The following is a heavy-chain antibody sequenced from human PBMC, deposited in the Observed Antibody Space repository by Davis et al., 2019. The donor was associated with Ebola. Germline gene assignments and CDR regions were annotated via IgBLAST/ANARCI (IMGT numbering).Heavy chain of an antibody. Sequence: GGSLRLSCAASRFTFSSYSMNWVRQAPGKGLEWVSAISGSGGSTYYADSVKGRFTISRDNSKNTLYLQMNNLRAEDTALYYCVRDWESDATASFDSWGRGTLVTVSS. D-gene: IGHD1-26*01. J-gene: IGHJ4*02. CDR1: RFTFSSYS. CDR3: VRDWESDATASFDS. CDR2: ISGSGGST. V-gene: IGHV3-23*01.